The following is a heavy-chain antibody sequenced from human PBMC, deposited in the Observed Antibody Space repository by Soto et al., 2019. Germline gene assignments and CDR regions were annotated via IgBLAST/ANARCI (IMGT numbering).Heavy chain of an antibody. D-gene: IGHD3-9*01. CDR2: IYYTGKT. CDR3: ARIILTGYYGLEP. Sequence: QVQLQESGPGLVKPSETLFLTCSVSGDSLTSYYWTWVRQPPGKGLEWIGYIYYTGKTNYNPSLKSRVTISMDLSKNQFSLELRSLTAADTAVYYCARIILTGYYGLEPWGQGTLVIVSA. CDR1: GDSLTSYY. J-gene: IGHJ5*02. V-gene: IGHV4-59*01.